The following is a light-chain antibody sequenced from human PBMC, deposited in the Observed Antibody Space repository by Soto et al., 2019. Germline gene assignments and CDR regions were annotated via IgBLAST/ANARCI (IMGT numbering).Light chain of an antibody. CDR3: QQYGSSPIT. J-gene: IGKJ5*01. V-gene: IGKV3-20*01. Sequence: ELVMTQSPATLSVSPGERAILSCRASQSVSSYLAWYQQKPGQAPRLLIYDASNRAAGVPARFSGSGSGADFTLTISRLEPEDFAVYYCQQYGSSPITFGQGTRLEIK. CDR2: DAS. CDR1: QSVSSY.